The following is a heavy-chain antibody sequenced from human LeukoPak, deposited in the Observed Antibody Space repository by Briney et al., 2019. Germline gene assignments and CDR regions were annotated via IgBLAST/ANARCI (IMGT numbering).Heavy chain of an antibody. Sequence: PGGSLRLSCAASGSSLSSYVLSWVRQAPGEGLEWVSTLSGSSTSTYYADSVKGRFTISRDNSKNTLYLQMDSLRVEDTAVYYCAKARSRVTTIVVDTHACDSWGQGTLVTVSS. D-gene: IGHD3-22*01. CDR3: AKARSRVTTIVVDTHACDS. V-gene: IGHV3-23*01. CDR2: LSGSSTST. J-gene: IGHJ4*02. CDR1: GSSLSSYV.